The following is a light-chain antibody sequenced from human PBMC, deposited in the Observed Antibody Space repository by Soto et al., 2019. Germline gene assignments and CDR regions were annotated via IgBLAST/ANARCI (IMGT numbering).Light chain of an antibody. CDR2: GAS. V-gene: IGKV3-20*01. CDR1: QSVSSSY. CDR3: QQFGSSPWT. J-gene: IGKJ1*01. Sequence: EIVLTQSPGTLSLSPGERATLSCRASQSVSSSYLVWYQQKPGQAPRLLIYGASSRATGIPDRFNGSGSGTDFTLTISRLEPEDFAVFYCQQFGSSPWTFGQGTKVEIK.